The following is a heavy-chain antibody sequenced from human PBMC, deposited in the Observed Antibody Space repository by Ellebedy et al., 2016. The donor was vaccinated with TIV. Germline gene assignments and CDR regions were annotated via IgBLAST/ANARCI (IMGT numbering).Heavy chain of an antibody. Sequence: MPSETLSLTCTVSGGSISSSSYYWGWIRQPPGKGLEWIGSIYYSGSTNYNPSLKSRVTISVDTSKNQFSLKLSSVTAADTAVYYCARGPRRGVPNWFDPWGQGTLVTVSS. CDR3: ARGPRRGVPNWFDP. D-gene: IGHD3-10*01. CDR1: GGSISSSSYY. CDR2: IYYSGST. V-gene: IGHV4-39*07. J-gene: IGHJ5*02.